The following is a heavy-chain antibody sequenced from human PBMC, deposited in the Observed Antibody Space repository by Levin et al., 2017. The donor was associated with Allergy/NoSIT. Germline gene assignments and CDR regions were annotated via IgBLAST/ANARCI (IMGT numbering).Heavy chain of an antibody. Sequence: GGSLRLSCAASGFTFSDFGMHWVRQAPGKGLEWVSFIYYDGSRMFHADSVKGRFTISRDNSKNTLFLQINSLRAEDTAVYYCARDRNYYSSGRYFDSWGLGTRVTVSS. CDR1: GFTFSDFG. CDR3: ARDRNYYSSGRYFDS. CDR2: IYYDGSRM. J-gene: IGHJ4*02. V-gene: IGHV3-33*01. D-gene: IGHD3-10*01.